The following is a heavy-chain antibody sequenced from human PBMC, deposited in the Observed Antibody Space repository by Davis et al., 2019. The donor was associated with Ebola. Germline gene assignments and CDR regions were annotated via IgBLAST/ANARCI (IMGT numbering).Heavy chain of an antibody. J-gene: IGHJ3*01. V-gene: IGHV3-7*01. D-gene: IGHD3-3*01. Sequence: ESLKISCAASGFPFSTYWMSWVRQAPGKGLEWVANIKQDGSEKYYVDSVKGRFTISRDNAKNSLYLQMNSLRDEDTAVYYCTRGRDYTYGYDAYDLWGQGTMVTVSS. CDR3: TRGRDYTYGYDAYDL. CDR2: IKQDGSEK. CDR1: GFPFSTYW.